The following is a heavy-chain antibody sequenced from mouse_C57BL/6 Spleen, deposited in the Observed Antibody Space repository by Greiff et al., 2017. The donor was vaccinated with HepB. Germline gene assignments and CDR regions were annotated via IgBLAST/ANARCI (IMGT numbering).Heavy chain of an antibody. D-gene: IGHD2-3*01. CDR3: ARFGYYYFDY. CDR2: IDPSDSET. J-gene: IGHJ2*01. Sequence: VQLQQPGAELVRPGSSVKLSCKASGYTFTSYWLHWVKQRPIQGLEWIGNIDPSDSETHYNQKFKDKATLTVDKSSSTAYMQLSSLTSEDSAVYDCARFGYYYFDYWGQGTTLTVSS. V-gene: IGHV1-52*01. CDR1: GYTFTSYW.